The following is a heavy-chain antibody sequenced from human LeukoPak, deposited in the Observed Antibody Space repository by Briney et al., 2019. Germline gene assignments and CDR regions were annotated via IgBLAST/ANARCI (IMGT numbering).Heavy chain of an antibody. D-gene: IGHD5-18*01. V-gene: IGHV4-39*07. Sequence: SETLSLTCTVSGGSISSSSYYWGWIRQPPGKGLEWIGSIYYRGSTFYNPSLKSRVTISVDTSKNQFSLKLNSVTAADTAVYYCARERGYSYAQGGVYNWFDPWGQGTLVTVSS. J-gene: IGHJ5*02. CDR3: ARERGYSYAQGGVYNWFDP. CDR1: GGSISSSSYY. CDR2: IYYRGST.